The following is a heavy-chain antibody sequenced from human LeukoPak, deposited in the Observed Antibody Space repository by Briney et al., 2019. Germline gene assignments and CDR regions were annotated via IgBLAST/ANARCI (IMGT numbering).Heavy chain of an antibody. Sequence: SETLSLTCTVSGASVSSSNYYWSWIRQPPGKGLEWIGYIYYSGSTNYNPSLKSRVTISVATSKNQFSLKLSSVTAADTAVYYCARVGYYDSSLAAFDIWGQGTMVTVSS. CDR2: IYYSGST. J-gene: IGHJ3*02. V-gene: IGHV4-61*01. CDR1: GASVSSSNYY. CDR3: ARVGYYDSSLAAFDI. D-gene: IGHD3-22*01.